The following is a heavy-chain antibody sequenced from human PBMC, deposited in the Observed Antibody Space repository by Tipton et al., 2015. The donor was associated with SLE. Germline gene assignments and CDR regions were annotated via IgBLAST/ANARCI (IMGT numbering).Heavy chain of an antibody. CDR3: ARSGAAEDAFDI. J-gene: IGHJ3*02. CDR2: IYYSGST. CDR1: GGSISSGGYY. D-gene: IGHD6-13*01. V-gene: IGHV4-31*03. Sequence: TLSLTCTVSGGSISSGGYYWNWIRQHPEKGLEWIGCIYYSGSTYYNPSLKSRVTISVDTSKNQFSLRLSSVTAADTAVYYCARSGAAEDAFDIWGQGTMVTVSS.